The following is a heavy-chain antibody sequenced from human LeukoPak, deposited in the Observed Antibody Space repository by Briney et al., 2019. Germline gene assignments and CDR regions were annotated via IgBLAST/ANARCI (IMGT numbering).Heavy chain of an antibody. V-gene: IGHV4-4*03. J-gene: IGHJ4*02. D-gene: IGHD3-22*01. CDR2: MYLSGTT. Sequence: PETLSLTCAVSGGSFNSDKWWSWVRPPPGKGLEWIGEMYLSGTTHSNPSVKSRVTISIDKSKNHFFLNLSSVTAADTAVYYCAGLVGRYSSGLYYYYFDYWGQGTLVTVSS. CDR3: AGLVGRYSSGLYYYYFDY. CDR1: GGSFNSDKW.